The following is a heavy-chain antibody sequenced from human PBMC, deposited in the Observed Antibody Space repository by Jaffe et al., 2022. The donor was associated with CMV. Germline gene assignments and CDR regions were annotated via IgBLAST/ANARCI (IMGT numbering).Heavy chain of an antibody. D-gene: IGHD2-15*01. Sequence: EVQLVESGGGLVQPGGSLRLSCAASGFTFSSYAMHWVRQAPGKGLEYVSAISSNGGSTYYANSVKGRFTISRDNSKNTLYLQMGSLRAEDMAVYYCARRAPHYSGGYYYMDVWGKGTTVTVSS. CDR2: ISSNGGST. CDR1: GFTFSSYA. CDR3: ARRAPHYSGGYYYMDV. J-gene: IGHJ6*03. V-gene: IGHV3-64*01.